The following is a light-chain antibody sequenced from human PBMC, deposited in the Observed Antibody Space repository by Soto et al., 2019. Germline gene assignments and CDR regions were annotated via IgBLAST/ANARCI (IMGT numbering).Light chain of an antibody. CDR3: QQYGSPTIT. CDR1: QSVSSNY. V-gene: IGKV3-20*01. J-gene: IGKJ5*01. Sequence: EIVMTQSPATLSLSPGERGALSCRASQSVSSNYVAWYQQKPGQAPRLLMSGASNRATGTPDRFRGSGSGTDCTLTISRLETEDFAVYYCQQYGSPTITFGQGTRLEIK. CDR2: GAS.